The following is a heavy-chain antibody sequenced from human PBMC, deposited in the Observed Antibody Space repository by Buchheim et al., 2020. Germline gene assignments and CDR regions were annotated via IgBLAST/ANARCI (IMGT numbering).Heavy chain of an antibody. CDR1: GFTFSSYS. CDR3: ARSLNRPPYYYYYGMDV. Sequence: EVQLVESGGGLVKPGGSLRLSCAASGFTFSSYSMNWVRQAPGKGLEWVSSISSSSYIYYADSVKGRFTISRDNAKNSLYLQMNSLRAEDTAVYYCARSLNRPPYYYYYGMDVWGQGTT. CDR2: ISSSSYI. J-gene: IGHJ6*02. D-gene: IGHD1-14*01. V-gene: IGHV3-21*01.